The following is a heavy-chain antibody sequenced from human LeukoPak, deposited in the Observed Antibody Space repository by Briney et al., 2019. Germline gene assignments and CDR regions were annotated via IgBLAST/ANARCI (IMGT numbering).Heavy chain of an antibody. J-gene: IGHJ4*02. CDR1: GFTFSSSE. V-gene: IGHV3-48*03. CDR3: ARLTVTRYFDY. Sequence: PGGSLRLSCAASGFTFSSSEMNWVRQAPGKGLEWVSYISSGGSTIYYADSVKGRFTISRDNAKNSLYLQMNSLRAEDTAVYYSARLTVTRYFDYWGQGTLVTVSS. CDR2: ISSGGSTI. D-gene: IGHD4-17*01.